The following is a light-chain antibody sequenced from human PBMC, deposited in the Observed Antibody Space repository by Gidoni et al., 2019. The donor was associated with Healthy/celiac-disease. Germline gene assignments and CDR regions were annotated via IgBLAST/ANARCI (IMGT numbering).Light chain of an antibody. CDR2: DVS. CDR1: SSDVGGYNY. V-gene: IGLV2-11*01. Sequence: QSALTQPRSVSGSPGPSVTISCTGTSSDVGGYNYVSWYQQHPGKAPKLMIYDVSKRPSGVPDRCSGSKSGNTASLTISGLQAEDEADYYCCSYAGSYTVVFGGGTKLTVL. J-gene: IGLJ2*01. CDR3: CSYAGSYTVV.